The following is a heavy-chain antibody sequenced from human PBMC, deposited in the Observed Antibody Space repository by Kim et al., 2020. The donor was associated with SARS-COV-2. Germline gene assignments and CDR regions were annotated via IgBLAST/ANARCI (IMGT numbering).Heavy chain of an antibody. Sequence: GGSLRLSCAASGFTFSSYGMHWVRQAPGKGLEWVAVIWYDGSNNYYADSVKGRFTSSRDNSKNTLHLKMNSLRAEDTVVYYCGSDQNYYDSSGYQNYYY. CDR3: GSDQNYYDSSGYQNYYY. J-gene: IGHJ6*01. CDR2: IWYDGSNN. D-gene: IGHD3-22*01. CDR1: GFTFSSYG. V-gene: IGHV3-33*01.